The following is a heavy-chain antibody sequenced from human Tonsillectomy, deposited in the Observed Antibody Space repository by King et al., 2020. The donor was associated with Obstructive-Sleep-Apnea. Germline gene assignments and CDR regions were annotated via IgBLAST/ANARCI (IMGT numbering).Heavy chain of an antibody. Sequence: VQLVESGTEVRKPGASVKVSCKASGYTFSDYVISWVRQAPGQGLEWMGWISPYNGNTNYAQKYQGRVTMTKDTSTTTAYMELTGLRSDDTAVYYCAREVESKMRGVNPNWFDPWGQGTLVTVSS. V-gene: IGHV1-18*01. J-gene: IGHJ5*02. D-gene: IGHD3-10*01. CDR3: AREVESKMRGVNPNWFDP. CDR1: GYTFSDYV. CDR2: ISPYNGNT.